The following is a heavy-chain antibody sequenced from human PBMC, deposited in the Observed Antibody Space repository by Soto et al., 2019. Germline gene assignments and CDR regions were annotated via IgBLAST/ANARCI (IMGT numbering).Heavy chain of an antibody. CDR2: IDPSDSYT. Sequence: GESLKISCKGSGYSFTSYWISWVRQMPGKGLEWMGRIDPSDSYTNYSPSFQGHVTISADKSISTAYLQWSSLKASDTAMYYCARSPRGGNYYYYGMDVWGQGITVTVSS. V-gene: IGHV5-10-1*01. D-gene: IGHD5-12*01. CDR3: ARSPRGGNYYYYGMDV. CDR1: GYSFTSYW. J-gene: IGHJ6*02.